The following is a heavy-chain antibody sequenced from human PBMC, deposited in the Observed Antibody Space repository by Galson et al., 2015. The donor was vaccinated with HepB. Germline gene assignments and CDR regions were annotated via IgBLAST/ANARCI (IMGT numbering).Heavy chain of an antibody. CDR3: AKDTGEGH. CDR1: GFTFSSYG. J-gene: IGHJ4*02. V-gene: IGHV3-30*18. Sequence: SLRLSCAASGFTFSSYGMHWVRQAPGKGLEWVAVISYDGSNKYYADSVKGRFTISRDNSKNTLYLQMNSLRAEDTAVYYCAKDTGEGHWGQGTLVTVSS. CDR2: ISYDGSNK. D-gene: IGHD7-27*01.